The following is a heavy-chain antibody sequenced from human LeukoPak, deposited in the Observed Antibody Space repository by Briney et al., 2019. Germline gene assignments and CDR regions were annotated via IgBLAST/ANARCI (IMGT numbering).Heavy chain of an antibody. CDR2: ISGIGGST. Sequence: GSLTLSCPASGVTTSSYAMSWVRQAPGKGLEWVSAISGIGGSTYYADSVKGRFTISRDNSKNTLYLQMNSLRAEDTAVYYCAKVQRYSSSWYLDYWGQGTLVTVSS. CDR1: GVTTSSYA. CDR3: AKVQRYSSSWYLDY. V-gene: IGHV3-23*01. D-gene: IGHD6-13*01. J-gene: IGHJ4*02.